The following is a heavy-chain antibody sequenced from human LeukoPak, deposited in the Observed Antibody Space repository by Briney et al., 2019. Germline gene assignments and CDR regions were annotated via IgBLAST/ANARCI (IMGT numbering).Heavy chain of an antibody. D-gene: IGHD2-2*01. CDR3: AKRYSSSSWTAAFDS. J-gene: IGHJ4*02. CDR2: ISSSSSYI. Sequence: PGGSLRLSCAASGFTFSSYIMNWARQAPGKGLEWVSSISSSSSYIYYADSVKGRFTISRDNSKNTLYLQINSLRAEDTAVYYCAKRYSSSSWTAAFDSWGQGTLVTVSS. CDR1: GFTFSSYI. V-gene: IGHV3-21*04.